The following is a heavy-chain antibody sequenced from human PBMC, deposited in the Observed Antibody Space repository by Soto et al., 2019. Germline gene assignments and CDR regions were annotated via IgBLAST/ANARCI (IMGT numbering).Heavy chain of an antibody. D-gene: IGHD3-3*01. J-gene: IGHJ6*01. CDR3: ARRYYDFGSGNGHYGMDV. Sequence: ASVKVSCKASGYTFTSYDINWVRQATGQGLEWMGWMNPNSGNTGYAQKFQGGVTMTRNTSISTAYMELSSLRSEDTAVYYCARRYYDFGSGNGHYGMDVCEKGPTGTFSS. CDR1: GYTFTSYD. CDR2: MNPNSGNT. V-gene: IGHV1-8*01.